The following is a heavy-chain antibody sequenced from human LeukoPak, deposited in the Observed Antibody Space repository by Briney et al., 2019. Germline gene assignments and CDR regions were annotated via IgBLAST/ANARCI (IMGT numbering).Heavy chain of an antibody. D-gene: IGHD2-15*01. J-gene: IGHJ4*02. CDR2: VNHSGST. CDR3: ARELTD. Sequence: AETLSLTCAVYGGSFSGYYWSWIRQPPGKGLEWIGEVNHSGSTNYNPPLKSRVTISVDTSKNQYSLKLSSVTAADTAVYYCARELTDWGQGTLVTVSS. CDR1: GGSFSGYY. V-gene: IGHV4-34*01.